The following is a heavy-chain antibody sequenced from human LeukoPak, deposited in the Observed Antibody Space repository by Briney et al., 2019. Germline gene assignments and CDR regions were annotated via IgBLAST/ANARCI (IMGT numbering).Heavy chain of an antibody. Sequence: SETLSLTCTVSGGSISSGGHYWSWIRQPAGKGLEYLGRISSTGSTNYNPSLRSRVTISVDTSKNQFSLKLSSVTAADTAVYYCARASKSFRYYGMDVWGQGTTVTVSS. J-gene: IGHJ6*02. CDR2: ISSTGST. V-gene: IGHV4-61*02. CDR3: ARASKSFRYYGMDV. CDR1: GGSISSGGHY.